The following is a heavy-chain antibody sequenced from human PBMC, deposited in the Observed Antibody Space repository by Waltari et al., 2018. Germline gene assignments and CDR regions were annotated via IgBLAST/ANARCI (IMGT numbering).Heavy chain of an antibody. CDR3: ARDWEGERPNFDY. CDR1: GSSLGNYW. J-gene: IGHJ4*02. Sequence: EVQLVESGGGLVEPGGSLGPSCVASGSSLGNYWMSWVRQAPGKGLEWVADIKEDGSKEYYLGSVKGRFTISRDNAKNSVYLQMNSLRPEDTAVYYCARDWEGERPNFDYWGQGTLVTVSS. D-gene: IGHD1-26*01. CDR2: IKEDGSKE. V-gene: IGHV3-7*04.